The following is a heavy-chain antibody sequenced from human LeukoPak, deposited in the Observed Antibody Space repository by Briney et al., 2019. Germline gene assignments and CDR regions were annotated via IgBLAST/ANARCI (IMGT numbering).Heavy chain of an antibody. V-gene: IGHV3-7*01. CDR2: IKADGSEK. CDR1: GFTFSSSW. CDR3: TMGVELLPY. Sequence: PGGSLRLSCAASGFTFSSSWMSWVRQAPGKRLEWVANIKADGSEKRYVDSVKGRFTISRDNAKTSLYLQMNSLRVEDTAVYYCTMGVELLPYWGQGTLVTVSS. D-gene: IGHD1-26*01. J-gene: IGHJ4*02.